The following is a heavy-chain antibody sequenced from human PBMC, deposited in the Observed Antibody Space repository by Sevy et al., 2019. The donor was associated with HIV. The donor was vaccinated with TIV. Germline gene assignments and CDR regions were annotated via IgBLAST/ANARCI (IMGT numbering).Heavy chain of an antibody. CDR3: ASEVAIPHYSWFDP. J-gene: IGHJ5*02. V-gene: IGHV4-31*03. CDR2: ISYSGST. Sequence: SETLSLTCSVSGVSITSDNYYWSWMRQHPGKGLEWIGYISYSGSTYYNPSLKSRVTTSVDTSKNQISLKLSSVTAADTAVYYCASEVAIPHYSWFDPWGQGTLVTVSS. D-gene: IGHD2-21*01. CDR1: GVSITSDNYY.